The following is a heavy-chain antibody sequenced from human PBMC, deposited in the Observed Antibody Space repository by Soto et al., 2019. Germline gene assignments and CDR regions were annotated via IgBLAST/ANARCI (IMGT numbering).Heavy chain of an antibody. V-gene: IGHV1-18*01. D-gene: IGHD6-13*01. CDR3: ARDPGIAAAGEYYFDY. Sequence: ASVKVSCKASGYTFTSYGISWVRQAPGQGLEWMGWISAYNGNTDYAQKLQGRVTMTTDTSTSTAYMELRSLRSDDTAVYYCARDPGIAAAGEYYFDYWGQGTLVTVSS. CDR2: ISAYNGNT. J-gene: IGHJ4*02. CDR1: GYTFTSYG.